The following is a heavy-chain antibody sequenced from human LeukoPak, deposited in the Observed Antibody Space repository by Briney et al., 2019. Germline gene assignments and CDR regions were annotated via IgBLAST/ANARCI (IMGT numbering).Heavy chain of an antibody. D-gene: IGHD3-22*01. J-gene: IGHJ4*02. CDR1: GDSISGYY. V-gene: IGHV4-59*01. CDR3: ARLDSSGYYFFDY. Sequence: SETLSLTCTVSGDSISGYYWSWIRQPPGKGLEWIGYIYYSGSTNYNPSLKSRVTISVDTSKNQFSLKLSSVTAADTAVYYCARLDSSGYYFFDYWGQGTLVTVSS. CDR2: IYYSGST.